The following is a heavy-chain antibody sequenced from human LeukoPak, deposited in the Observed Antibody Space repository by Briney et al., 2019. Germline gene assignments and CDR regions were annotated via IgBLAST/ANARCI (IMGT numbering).Heavy chain of an antibody. V-gene: IGHV3-23*01. Sequence: GGSLRLSCAASGFTFSSYAMSWVRQAPGKGLEWVSAISGSGGSTYYADSVKGRFTISRDNSKNTLYLQMNSLRAEDTAVYYCAKDVVVPAATLTGVDYWGQGTLVTVSS. CDR3: AKDVVVPAATLTGVDY. J-gene: IGHJ4*02. CDR2: ISGSGGST. CDR1: GFTFSSYA. D-gene: IGHD2-2*01.